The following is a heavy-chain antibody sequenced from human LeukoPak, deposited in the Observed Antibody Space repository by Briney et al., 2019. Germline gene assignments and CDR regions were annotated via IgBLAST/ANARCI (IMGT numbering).Heavy chain of an antibody. CDR3: AKDRGSLRFLEWLYDAFDI. Sequence: GGSLRLSCAASGFTFSSYAMSWVRQAPGKGLEWVSAISGSGGSTYYADSVKGRFTISRDHSKNTLYLQMNSLRAEDTAVYYCAKDRGSLRFLEWLYDAFDIWGQGTMVTVSS. J-gene: IGHJ3*02. D-gene: IGHD3-3*01. V-gene: IGHV3-23*01. CDR1: GFTFSSYA. CDR2: ISGSGGST.